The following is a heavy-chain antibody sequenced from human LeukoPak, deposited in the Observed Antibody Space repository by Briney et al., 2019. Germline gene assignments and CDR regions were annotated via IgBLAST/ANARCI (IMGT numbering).Heavy chain of an antibody. Sequence: GSLRLSCAASGFTFDDYGMSWVRQAPGKGLEWVGRIKAKAHGGTIEYAAPVKGRFTISRDDSKNTLYLQMNSLKTEDTAVYYCTTDGVGVEGATYDNWGQGTLVSVSS. D-gene: IGHD1-26*01. CDR2: IKAKAHGGTI. CDR1: GFTFDDYG. J-gene: IGHJ4*02. CDR3: TTDGVGVEGATYDN. V-gene: IGHV3-15*01.